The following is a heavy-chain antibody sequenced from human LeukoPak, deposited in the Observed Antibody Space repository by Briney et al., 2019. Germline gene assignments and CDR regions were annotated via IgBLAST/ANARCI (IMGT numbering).Heavy chain of an antibody. J-gene: IGHJ4*02. D-gene: IGHD3-22*01. Sequence: ASVKVSCKASGYTFTSYGISWVRQAPGQGLEWMGWISAYNGNTNYAQKLQGRVTMATDTSTSTAYMELRSLRSDDTAVYYCARSDYYDSSGYYERHPFDYWGQGTLVTVSS. V-gene: IGHV1-18*01. CDR3: ARSDYYDSSGYYERHPFDY. CDR1: GYTFTSYG. CDR2: ISAYNGNT.